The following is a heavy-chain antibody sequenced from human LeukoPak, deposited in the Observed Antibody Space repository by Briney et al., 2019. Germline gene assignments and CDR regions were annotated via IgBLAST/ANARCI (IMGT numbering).Heavy chain of an antibody. Sequence: SETLSLTCTVSGGSISSGIYHWSWIRQPAGKGLEWIGRIYISGSTNYNPSLKSRVTISLDTSKNQFSLRLSSVTAADTAVYYCARDSRRDGYKLDYWGQGTLVTVSS. D-gene: IGHD5-24*01. CDR2: IYISGST. CDR1: GGSISSGIYH. CDR3: ARDSRRDGYKLDY. J-gene: IGHJ4*02. V-gene: IGHV4-61*02.